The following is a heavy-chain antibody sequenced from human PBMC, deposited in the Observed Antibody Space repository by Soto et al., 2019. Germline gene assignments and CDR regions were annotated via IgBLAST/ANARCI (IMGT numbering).Heavy chain of an antibody. D-gene: IGHD3-22*01. CDR1: GFTFRTYG. CDR3: ARLNWISDTTGPFDQ. V-gene: IGHV3-33*01. Sequence: GGSLRLSCAASGFTFRTYGMHWVRQTPGMGPEWVALIWNDGSKEDYADSVQGRFTISRDNSKNTLYLQMNSLRVEDSAVYYCARLNWISDTTGPFDQWGQGTLVTVSS. J-gene: IGHJ4*02. CDR2: IWNDGSKE.